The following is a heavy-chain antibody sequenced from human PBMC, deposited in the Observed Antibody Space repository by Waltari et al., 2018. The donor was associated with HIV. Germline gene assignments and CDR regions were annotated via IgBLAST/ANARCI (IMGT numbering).Heavy chain of an antibody. D-gene: IGHD6-13*01. V-gene: IGHV4-61*02. J-gene: IGHJ4*02. Sequence: QVQLQESGPGLVKPSQTLSLTCTVSGGSISSGSYYWSWIRQPAGKGLEWIGRIYTSGSTNYNPSLKSRVTISVDTSKNQFSLKLSSVTAADTAVYYCAREGETAAGRVPFDYWGQGTLVTVSS. CDR1: GGSISSGSYY. CDR2: IYTSGST. CDR3: AREGETAAGRVPFDY.